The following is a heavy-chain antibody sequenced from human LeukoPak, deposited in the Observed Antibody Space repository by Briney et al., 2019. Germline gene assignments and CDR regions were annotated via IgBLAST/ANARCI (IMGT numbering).Heavy chain of an antibody. D-gene: IGHD2-2*01. Sequence: SETLSLTCAVYGGSFSGYYWSWIRQPPGKGLEWIGEIKHSGSTNYNPSLKSRVTISVDTSKNQFSLKLSSVTAADTAVYYCARGKYAGEDYWGQGTLVTVSS. CDR3: ARGKYAGEDY. CDR1: GGSFSGYY. CDR2: IKHSGST. V-gene: IGHV4-34*01. J-gene: IGHJ4*02.